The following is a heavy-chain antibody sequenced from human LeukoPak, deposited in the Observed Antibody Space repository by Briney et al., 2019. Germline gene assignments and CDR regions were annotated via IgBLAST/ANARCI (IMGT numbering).Heavy chain of an antibody. CDR2: IYSGGDT. J-gene: IGHJ4*01. CDR1: GFIVSSNF. Sequence: GGSLRLSCAASGFIVSSNFMSWVRQAPGRGLEWVSVIYSGGDTRYADSVKGRFTISRDNSKNTLYLQMNSLRAEDTALYYCARERGRGVISPYFDQWGHGTLVTVSS. D-gene: IGHD3-16*02. V-gene: IGHV3-66*01. CDR3: ARERGRGVISPYFDQ.